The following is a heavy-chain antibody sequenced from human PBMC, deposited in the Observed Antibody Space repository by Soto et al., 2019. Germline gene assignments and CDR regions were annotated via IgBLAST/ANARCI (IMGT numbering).Heavy chain of an antibody. V-gene: IGHV3-23*01. J-gene: IGHJ3*02. D-gene: IGHD3-3*01. CDR3: SKDSTAPFGVLTPDAFDI. CDR2: ISGSGGST. Sequence: EVQLLESGGGLVQPGGSLRLSCAASGFTFSSYAMSWGRQAPGKGLEWVSAISGSGGSTYYADSVKGRFTISRDNSKNTLYLQINSLRAEDTAVYYCSKDSTAPFGVLTPDAFDIWGQGTMVTVST. CDR1: GFTFSSYA.